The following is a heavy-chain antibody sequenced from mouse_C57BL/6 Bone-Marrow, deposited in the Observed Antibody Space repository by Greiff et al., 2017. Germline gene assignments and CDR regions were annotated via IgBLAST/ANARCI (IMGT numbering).Heavy chain of an antibody. J-gene: IGHJ4*01. CDR2: ISDGGSYT. CDR1: GFTFSSYA. D-gene: IGHD2-4*01. CDR3: AIDRDYDGGAVDY. V-gene: IGHV5-4*01. Sequence: DVQLVESGGGLVKPGGSLKLSCAASGFTFSSYAMSWVRQTPEKRLEWVATISDGGSYTYYPDKVQGRFTISRDNAKNNWYLQMSHLKSEDTAMYYCAIDRDYDGGAVDYWGQGTSVTVSS.